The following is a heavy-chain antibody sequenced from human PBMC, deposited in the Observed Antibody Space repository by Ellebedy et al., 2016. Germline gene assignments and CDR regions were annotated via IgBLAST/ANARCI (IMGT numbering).Heavy chain of an antibody. CDR2: INHSGST. D-gene: IGHD3-10*01. CDR3: ARGRNYYGSGSYYFYYYGMDV. J-gene: IGHJ6*02. Sequence: SETLSLTXAVYGGSFSGYYWSWIRQPPGKGLEWIGEINHSGSTNYNPSLKSRVTISVDTSKNQFSLKLSSVTAADTAVYYCARGRNYYGSGSYYFYYYGMDVWGQGTTVTVSS. CDR1: GGSFSGYY. V-gene: IGHV4-34*01.